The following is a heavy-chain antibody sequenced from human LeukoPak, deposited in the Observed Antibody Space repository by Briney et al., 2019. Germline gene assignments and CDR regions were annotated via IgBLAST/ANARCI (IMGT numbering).Heavy chain of an antibody. CDR3: ARGDAYNVPFDY. J-gene: IGHJ4*02. D-gene: IGHD5-24*01. V-gene: IGHV4-39*07. Sequence: SETLSLTCTVSGGSISSSSYYWGWIRQPPGKGLEWIGSIYYSGSTYYNPSLKSRVTISVDTSKNQFSLKLSSVTAADTAVYYCARGDAYNVPFDYWGQGTLVTVSS. CDR2: IYYSGST. CDR1: GGSISSSSYY.